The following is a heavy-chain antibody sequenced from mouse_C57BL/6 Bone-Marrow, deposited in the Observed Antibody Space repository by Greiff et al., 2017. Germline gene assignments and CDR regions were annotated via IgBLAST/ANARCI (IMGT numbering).Heavy chain of an antibody. D-gene: IGHD1-1*01. CDR3: ASLGSRWYFDV. J-gene: IGHJ1*03. CDR2: INPNNGGT. Sequence: DVQLQQSGPELVKPGASVKISCKASGYTFTDYYMNWVKQSHGKSLEWIGDINPNNGGTSYNQKFKGKATLTVDKSSSTAYMELRSLTSEDSAVYYCASLGSRWYFDVWGTGTTVTVSS. V-gene: IGHV1-26*01. CDR1: GYTFTDYY.